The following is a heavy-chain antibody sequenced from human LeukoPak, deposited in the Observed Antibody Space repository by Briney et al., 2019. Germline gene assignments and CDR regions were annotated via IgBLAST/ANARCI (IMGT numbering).Heavy chain of an antibody. CDR1: GFTFSSYA. V-gene: IGHV3-23*01. D-gene: IGHD3-22*01. CDR2: LSGGGDST. Sequence: PGGSLRLSCAASGFTFSSYAMSWVRQAPGKGLEWVSALSGGGDSTYYADSVKGRFTISRDNSKNTLYLQMNSLRAEDTAVYYCATNYYDSSGYLYWGQGTLVTVSS. CDR3: ATNYYDSSGYLY. J-gene: IGHJ4*02.